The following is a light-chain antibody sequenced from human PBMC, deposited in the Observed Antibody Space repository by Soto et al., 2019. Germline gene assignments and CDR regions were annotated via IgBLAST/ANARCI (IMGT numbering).Light chain of an antibody. J-gene: IGKJ4*01. CDR3: QQYNAYPVT. Sequence: DIQMTQSPSTLPASVGDRVSITCRASQSINSWLAWYQQKPGKAPKLLIYKASTLESGVPLRFSGSESGTEFTLTISNLQPDDIATYYCQQYNAYPVTFGGGTKVDLK. CDR1: QSINSW. V-gene: IGKV1-5*03. CDR2: KAS.